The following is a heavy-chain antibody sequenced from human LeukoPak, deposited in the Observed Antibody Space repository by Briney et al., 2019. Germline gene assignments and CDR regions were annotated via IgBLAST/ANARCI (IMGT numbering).Heavy chain of an antibody. D-gene: IGHD3-22*01. J-gene: IGHJ4*02. Sequence: SQTLSLTCTVSGGSISSGSYYWSWIRQPAGKGLEWIGRIYTSGSTNYNPSLKSRVTISVDTSKNQFSLKLSSVTAADTAVYYCARVDYYDSSGLDYWGQGTLVTVSS. CDR2: IYTSGST. CDR3: ARVDYYDSSGLDY. CDR1: GGSISSGSYY. V-gene: IGHV4-61*02.